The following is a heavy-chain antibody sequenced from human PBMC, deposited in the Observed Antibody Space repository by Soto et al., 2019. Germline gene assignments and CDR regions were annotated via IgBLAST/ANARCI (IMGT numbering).Heavy chain of an antibody. V-gene: IGHV3-30-3*01. CDR1: GFTFSSYA. CDR2: ISYDGSNK. CDR3: AREGGYSGYGGSRVFDY. Sequence: QVPLVESGGGVVQPGRSLRLSCAASGFTFSSYAMHWVRQAPGKGLEWVAVISYDGSNKYYADSVKGRFTISRDNSKNTLYLQMNSLRAEDTAVYYCAREGGYSGYGGSRVFDYWGQGTLVTVSS. D-gene: IGHD5-12*01. J-gene: IGHJ4*02.